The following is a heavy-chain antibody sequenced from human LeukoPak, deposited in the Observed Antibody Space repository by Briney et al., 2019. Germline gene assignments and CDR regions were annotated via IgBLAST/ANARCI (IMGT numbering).Heavy chain of an antibody. CDR2: ISGSGGST. CDR1: GFTVSSNY. J-gene: IGHJ6*02. Sequence: PGGSLRLSCAASGFTVSSNYMSWVRQAPGKGLEWVSAISGSGGSTYYADSVKGRFTISRDNSKNTLYLQMNSLRAEDTAVYYCAKESSSGYPHYYYYGMDVRGQGTTVTVSS. V-gene: IGHV3-23*01. D-gene: IGHD3-22*01. CDR3: AKESSSGYPHYYYYGMDV.